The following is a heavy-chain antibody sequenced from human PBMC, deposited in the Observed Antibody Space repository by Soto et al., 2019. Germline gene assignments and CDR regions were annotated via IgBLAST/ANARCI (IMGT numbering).Heavy chain of an antibody. CDR2: IIPILGIA. Sequence: QVQLVQSGAEVKKPGSSVKVSCKASGGTFSSYTISWVRQAPGQGLEWMGRIIPILGIANYAQKFQGRVTITADKPTSTAYMELSSLRSEDTAVYYCAREAGIAAAGTVYYYYYGMDVWGQGTTVTVSS. V-gene: IGHV1-69*08. CDR1: GGTFSSYT. CDR3: AREAGIAAAGTVYYYYYGMDV. D-gene: IGHD6-13*01. J-gene: IGHJ6*02.